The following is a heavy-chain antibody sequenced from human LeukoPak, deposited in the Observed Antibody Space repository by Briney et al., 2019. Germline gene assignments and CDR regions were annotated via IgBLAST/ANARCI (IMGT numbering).Heavy chain of an antibody. D-gene: IGHD4-17*01. CDR3: ARTRPMTTVTYYFDY. Sequence: SVKVSCKASGGTFSSYAISWVRQAPGQGLEWMGGIIPIFGTANYAQKFQGRVTITADKSTSTAYMELSSLRSEDTAVYYCARTRPMTTVTYYFDYWGQGTLVTVSS. CDR2: IIPIFGTA. CDR1: GGTFSSYA. J-gene: IGHJ4*02. V-gene: IGHV1-69*06.